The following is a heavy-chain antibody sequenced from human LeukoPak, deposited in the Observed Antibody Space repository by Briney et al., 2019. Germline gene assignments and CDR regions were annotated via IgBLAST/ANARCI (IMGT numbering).Heavy chain of an antibody. V-gene: IGHV3-30*02. CDR1: GFTFSDYT. Sequence: PGGSLRLSCAASGFTFSDYTLHWVRQAPGTGLERVAFIQYDGRKKYLADSVKGRFTISRDNSNNTLDLQMDSLRGEDTAVYFCATFSVTAAGTLDYWGQGTLVTVSS. CDR3: ATFSVTAAGTLDY. CDR2: IQYDGRKK. J-gene: IGHJ4*02. D-gene: IGHD6-13*01.